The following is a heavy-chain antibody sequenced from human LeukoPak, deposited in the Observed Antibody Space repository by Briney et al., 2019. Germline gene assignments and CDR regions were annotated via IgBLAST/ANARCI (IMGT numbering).Heavy chain of an antibody. D-gene: IGHD3-3*01. Sequence: PGGSLRLSCLASGFTFNSYAMHWVRRAPGKGLEWVAFIRHDGSSEYYADSVKGRFIISRDRSGNTLSLQMKSLRPEDTAMYYCARQSTRFLERLPALGAWGQGTLVTVSS. J-gene: IGHJ5*02. CDR2: IRHDGSSE. V-gene: IGHV3-30*02. CDR3: ARQSTRFLERLPALGA. CDR1: GFTFNSYA.